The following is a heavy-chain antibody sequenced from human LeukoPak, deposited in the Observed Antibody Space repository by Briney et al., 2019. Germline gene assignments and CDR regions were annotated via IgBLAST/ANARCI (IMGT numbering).Heavy chain of an antibody. J-gene: IGHJ5*02. V-gene: IGHV3-15*07. CDR1: GFTFSNAW. D-gene: IGHD3-22*01. CDR3: ATDFDST. Sequence: GGSLRLSCATSGFTFSNAWMNWVRQAPGKGLEWVGRIRSNSDGGTIDYAAPVKGRFTLSGDDSKTTLYLQMNSLQTEDTAVYYCATDFDSTWGQGTLVTVSS. CDR2: IRSNSDGGTI.